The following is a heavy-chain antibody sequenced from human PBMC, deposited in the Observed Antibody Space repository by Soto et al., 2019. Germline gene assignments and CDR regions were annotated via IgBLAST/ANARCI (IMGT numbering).Heavy chain of an antibody. D-gene: IGHD3-3*01. CDR1: KFTFSYYG. V-gene: IGHV3-30*18. Sequence: QVQLVESGGGVVQPGRSLRLSCAASKFTFSYYGMHWVLQAPGKGLELVAVISYEGSNKYYADPVKGRFTISRDNSKNNLYLEMNSLRTEDTAVYYCAKPISISGVIIDAFDVWGQGTMVTVAS. J-gene: IGHJ3*01. CDR2: ISYEGSNK. CDR3: AKPISISGVIIDAFDV.